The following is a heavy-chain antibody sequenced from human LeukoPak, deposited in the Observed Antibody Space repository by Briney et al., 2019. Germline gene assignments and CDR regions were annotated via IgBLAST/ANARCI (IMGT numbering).Heavy chain of an antibody. D-gene: IGHD3-22*01. CDR3: ARDWWDSSGYYDY. V-gene: IGHV3-7*01. J-gene: IGHJ4*02. CDR2: IKEDGSEK. Sequence: GGSLRLSCAASGFSFSRYWMTWVRQALGKGLEWVANIKEDGSEKYYVDSVKGRFTISRDNDKNSLDLQMNSLRAEDTAVYYCARDWWDSSGYYDYWGQGTLVTVSS. CDR1: GFSFSRYW.